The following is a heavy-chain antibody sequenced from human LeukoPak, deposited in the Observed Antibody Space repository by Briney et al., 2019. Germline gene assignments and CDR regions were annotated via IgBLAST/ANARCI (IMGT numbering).Heavy chain of an antibody. Sequence: SETLSLTCAVSGGSISSSNWWSWVRPPPGKGLEWIGEIYHSGSTNYNPSLKSRVTISVDKSKNQFSLKLSSVTAADTAVYYCASLVEMATIRYYWGQGTLVTVSS. CDR1: GGSISSSNW. J-gene: IGHJ4*02. D-gene: IGHD5-24*01. V-gene: IGHV4-4*02. CDR3: ASLVEMATIRYY. CDR2: IYHSGST.